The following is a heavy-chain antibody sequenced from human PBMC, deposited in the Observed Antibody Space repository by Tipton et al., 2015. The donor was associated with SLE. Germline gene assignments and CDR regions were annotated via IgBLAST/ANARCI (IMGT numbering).Heavy chain of an antibody. J-gene: IGHJ4*02. Sequence: SLRLSCAASGFTFSRYAMSWVRQAPGKGLEWVSAISGSGGSTYYADSVKGRFTISRDNSKNTLYLQMNSLRAEDTAVYYCAKAFVVIAAPDYWGQGTLVPVSS. D-gene: IGHD2-15*01. V-gene: IGHV3-23*01. CDR2: ISGSGGST. CDR1: GFTFSRYA. CDR3: AKAFVVIAAPDY.